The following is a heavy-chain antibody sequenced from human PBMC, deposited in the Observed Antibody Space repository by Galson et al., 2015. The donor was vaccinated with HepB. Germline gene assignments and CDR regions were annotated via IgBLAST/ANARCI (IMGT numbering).Heavy chain of an antibody. D-gene: IGHD2-2*01. J-gene: IGHJ4*02. CDR2: ISSSSSYT. Sequence: SLRLSCAASGFTFSDYYMSWIRQAPGKGLEWVSYISSSSSYTNYADSVKGRFTISRDNAKNSLYLQMNSLRAEDTAVYYCARRCSSTSCFDYWGQGTLVTVSS. V-gene: IGHV3-11*03. CDR1: GFTFSDYY. CDR3: ARRCSSTSCFDY.